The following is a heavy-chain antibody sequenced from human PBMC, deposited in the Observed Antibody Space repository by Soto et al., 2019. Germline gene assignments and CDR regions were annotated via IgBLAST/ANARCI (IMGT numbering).Heavy chain of an antibody. CDR2: IVVGSGNT. D-gene: IGHD5-12*01. Sequence: SVKVSCKASGFTFTSSPVQWVLQARGQRLDWIGWIVVGSGNTNYAQKFQERVTITRDMSTSTAYMELSSLRSEDTAVYYCAVGYSDYDFAVAGGYYYGMDVWGQGTTVTVSS. CDR1: GFTFTSSP. CDR3: AVGYSDYDFAVAGGYYYGMDV. V-gene: IGHV1-58*01. J-gene: IGHJ6*02.